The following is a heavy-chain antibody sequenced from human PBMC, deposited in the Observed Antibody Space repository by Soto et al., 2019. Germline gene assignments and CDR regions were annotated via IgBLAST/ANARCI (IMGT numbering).Heavy chain of an antibody. Sequence: QITLKESGPTVVKPTQTLTLTCSLSGFSLNTGGVGVGWIRQPPGKALERLAGISWDDDKSWNPSLRDRLTINRDASDEQVVLTVTNMDPVDTGTYYCARRRGGFGGGWTTPYFDYWGQGTLVTVSS. CDR2: ISWDDDK. V-gene: IGHV2-5*02. J-gene: IGHJ4*02. CDR1: GFSLNTGGVG. CDR3: ARRRGGFGGGWTTPYFDY. D-gene: IGHD6-19*01.